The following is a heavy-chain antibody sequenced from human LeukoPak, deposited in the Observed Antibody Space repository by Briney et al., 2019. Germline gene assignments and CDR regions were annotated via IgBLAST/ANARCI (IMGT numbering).Heavy chain of an antibody. Sequence: GASVKVSCKASGYTFTGYYMHWVRHAPGQGLEWVGLINLNSSSTKNAQEFQGRVTITRNTSISTAYMELIRLRSDDTAVYYCAREGNHGSALDWGQGTLVTVSS. CDR3: AREGNHGSALD. J-gene: IGHJ4*02. D-gene: IGHD3-10*01. V-gene: IGHV1-2*02. CDR1: GYTFTGYY. CDR2: INLNSSST.